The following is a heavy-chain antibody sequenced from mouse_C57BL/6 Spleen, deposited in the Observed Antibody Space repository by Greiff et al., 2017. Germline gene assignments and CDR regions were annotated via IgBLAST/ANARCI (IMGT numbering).Heavy chain of an antibody. V-gene: IGHV10-1*01. Sequence: EVHLVESGGGLVQPKGSLKLSCAASGFSFNTYAMNWVRQAPGKGLEWVARIRSKSNNYATYYADSVKDRFTISRDDSESMLYLQMNNLKTEDTAMYYCVRQKGFLFDYWGQGTTLTVSS. CDR2: IRSKSNNYAT. J-gene: IGHJ2*01. CDR3: VRQKGFLFDY. CDR1: GFSFNTYA.